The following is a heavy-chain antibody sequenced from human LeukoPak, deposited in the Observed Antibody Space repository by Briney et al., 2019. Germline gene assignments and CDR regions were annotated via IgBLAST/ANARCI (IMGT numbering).Heavy chain of an antibody. Sequence: PSQTLSLTCAVSGGSISSGGYSWSWIRQPPGKGLEWIGYIYHSGSTYYNPSLKSRVTISVDTSKNQFSLKLSSVTAADTAVYYCARAEGYCSGGSCYGEGSWFDPWGQGTLVTVSS. CDR3: ARAEGYCSGGSCYGEGSWFDP. CDR1: GGSISSGGYS. CDR2: IYHSGST. V-gene: IGHV4-30-2*01. J-gene: IGHJ5*02. D-gene: IGHD2-15*01.